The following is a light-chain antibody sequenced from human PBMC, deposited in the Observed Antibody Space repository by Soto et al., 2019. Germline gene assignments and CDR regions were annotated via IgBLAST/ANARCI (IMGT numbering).Light chain of an antibody. V-gene: IGLV2-8*01. J-gene: IGLJ1*01. Sequence: QSALTQPTSASAAPGQSVTISCSGTSSDVGSYDYVSWYQQHPGKAPKLTIYDVNKWPAGVPDRFSGSKSGNTASLTVFGLRADDEADYYCSSYSFTNNLVFGTGTKVTVL. CDR3: SSYSFTNNLV. CDR2: DVN. CDR1: SSDVGSYDY.